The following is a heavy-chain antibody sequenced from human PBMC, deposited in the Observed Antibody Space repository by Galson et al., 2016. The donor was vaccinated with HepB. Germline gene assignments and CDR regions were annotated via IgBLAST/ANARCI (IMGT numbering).Heavy chain of an antibody. CDR3: ARDPRGGWYSGFDS. J-gene: IGHJ4*02. CDR2: IYYSGTT. V-gene: IGHV4-61*03. CDR1: SGSVSSGSYY. D-gene: IGHD2-21*02. Sequence: SETLSLTCTVSSGSVSSGSYYWTWIQQPPGKRLEWIGYIYYSGTTNYNPSLKSRVTMSVDTSKNHFSLKLSSVTAADTAVYYCARDPRGGWYSGFDSWGQGTLVTVSS.